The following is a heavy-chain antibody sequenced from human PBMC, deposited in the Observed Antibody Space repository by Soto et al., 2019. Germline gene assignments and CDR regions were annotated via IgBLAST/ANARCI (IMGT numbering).Heavy chain of an antibody. V-gene: IGHV1-8*01. Sequence: QVQLVQSGAEVKKPGASVKVSCKASGYTFTSYDINWVRQATGQGREWMGLMNPNSGNTGYAQKFQGRVTMTRNTPISTAYIEVISLRSEDTAVYYCAREKASYGMDVWGQGTTVTVSS. CDR2: MNPNSGNT. J-gene: IGHJ6*02. CDR1: GYTFTSYD. CDR3: AREKASYGMDV.